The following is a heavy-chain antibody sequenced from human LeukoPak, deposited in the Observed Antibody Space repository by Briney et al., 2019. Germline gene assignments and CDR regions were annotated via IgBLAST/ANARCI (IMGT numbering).Heavy chain of an antibody. CDR1: GFTFSTYD. CDR3: ARVGSSSPDV. Sequence: PGGSLRLSCAASGFTFSTYDMNWVRQAPGKGLEWVSYISSSSSTIYYADSVKGRFTISRDNAKNSLYLQMNSLRAEDTAVYYCARVGSSSPDVWGKGTTVTVSS. V-gene: IGHV3-48*04. D-gene: IGHD6-6*01. J-gene: IGHJ6*04. CDR2: ISSSSSTI.